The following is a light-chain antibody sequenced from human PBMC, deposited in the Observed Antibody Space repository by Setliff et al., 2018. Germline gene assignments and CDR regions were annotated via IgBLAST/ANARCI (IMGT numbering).Light chain of an antibody. Sequence: QSALTQPASVSGSPGQSITISCTGSSSDVGGYDYVSWYQHHPGRAPKFMIYDVSKRPSGVPDRFSGSKSGNTASLTVSGLQAEDEADYYCTSYAGNNNLIFGGGTKVTVL. CDR1: SSDVGGYDY. CDR3: TSYAGNNNLI. CDR2: DVS. V-gene: IGLV2-8*01. J-gene: IGLJ2*01.